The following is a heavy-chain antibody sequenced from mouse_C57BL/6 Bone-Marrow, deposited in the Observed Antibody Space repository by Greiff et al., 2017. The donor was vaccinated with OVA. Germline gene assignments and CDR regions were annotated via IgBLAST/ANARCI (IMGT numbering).Heavy chain of an antibody. Sequence: VQLQQSGAELVRPGASVKLSCTASGFNIKDDYMHWVKQRPEQGLEWIGWIDPENGDTEYASKFQGKATITADTSSNTAYLQLSSLTSEDTAVYYCTTRHYGSSYFDYWGQGTTLTASS. V-gene: IGHV14-4*01. J-gene: IGHJ2*01. D-gene: IGHD1-1*01. CDR2: IDPENGDT. CDR1: GFNIKDDY. CDR3: TTRHYGSSYFDY.